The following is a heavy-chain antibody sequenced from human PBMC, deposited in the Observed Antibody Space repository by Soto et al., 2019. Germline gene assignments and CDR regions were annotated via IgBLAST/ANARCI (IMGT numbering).Heavy chain of an antibody. CDR1: GGSISSYY. J-gene: IGHJ6*02. Sequence: QVQLQESGPGLVKPSETLSLTCTVSGGSISSYYWSWIRQPPGKGLEWIGYIYYSGSTNYNPSLKRRVTISVDTSKTQFSLNLSSVTAADTAVYYCARGHSGSYRTGEGYYYGMAVWGQGTTVTVSS. CDR3: ARGHSGSYRTGEGYYYGMAV. D-gene: IGHD1-26*01. CDR2: IYYSGST. V-gene: IGHV4-59*01.